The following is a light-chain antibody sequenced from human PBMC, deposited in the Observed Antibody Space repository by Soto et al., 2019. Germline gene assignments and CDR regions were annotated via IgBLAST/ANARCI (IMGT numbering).Light chain of an antibody. CDR3: QQRSIWPIT. CDR1: QSVSSY. J-gene: IGKJ4*01. V-gene: IGKV3-11*01. CDR2: DAS. Sequence: EIVLTQSLATLSLSPGERATLSCRASQSVSSYLAWYQQKPGQTPRLLIYDASHRATGIPARFSGSRSGTDFTLTISSLEAEDFAVYYCQQRSIWPITFGGGTTVDMK.